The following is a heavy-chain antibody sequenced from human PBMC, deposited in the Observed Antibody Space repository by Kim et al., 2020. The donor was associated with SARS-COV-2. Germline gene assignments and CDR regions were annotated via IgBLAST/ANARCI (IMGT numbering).Heavy chain of an antibody. Sequence: GGSLRLSCAASGFVFSINAMSWVRQAPGKGLEWVSGISGSDGRTHYADSVKGRFTISRDNSKNTVYLQMKSLRAEDTAVYYCAKGGGSGSYGSVLSDYWGQGTLVTVSS. CDR3: AKGGGSGSYGSVLSDY. V-gene: IGHV3-23*01. CDR1: GFVFSINA. J-gene: IGHJ4*02. D-gene: IGHD3-10*01. CDR2: ISGSDGRT.